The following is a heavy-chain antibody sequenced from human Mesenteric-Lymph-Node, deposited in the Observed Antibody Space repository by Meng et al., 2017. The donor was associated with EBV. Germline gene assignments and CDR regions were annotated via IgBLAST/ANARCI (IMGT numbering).Heavy chain of an antibody. J-gene: IGHJ4*02. CDR2: MNRSGSS. CDR3: ARGGLVCGGIGSTCHTFYFEY. Sequence: QVQLQESGPGLVKPSXXXXXTXXVXXGSIISTNRWSWVRQPPGKGLEWNGEMNRSGSSSYNPSLKSRVTISVDTSKKSFSLRLSSVTAADTAVYYCARGGLVCGGIGSTCHTFYFEYWGQGTLVTVSS. CDR1: XGSIISTNR. D-gene: IGHD2-21*01. V-gene: IGHV4-4*02.